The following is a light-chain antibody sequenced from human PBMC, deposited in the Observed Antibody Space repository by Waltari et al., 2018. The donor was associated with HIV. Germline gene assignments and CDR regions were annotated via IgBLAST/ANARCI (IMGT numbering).Light chain of an antibody. Sequence: QSVLTQPPSASATPGQRVTISCSGGSSNIGSDYVCWFQQLPGMAPRLLINRDDQRPSGVPDRFSGSKSGTSASLAISGLRPEDEANYYCATWDDSLSGEVFGGGTKVTVL. J-gene: IGLJ2*01. CDR3: ATWDDSLSGEV. CDR1: SSNIGSDY. V-gene: IGLV1-47*01. CDR2: RDD.